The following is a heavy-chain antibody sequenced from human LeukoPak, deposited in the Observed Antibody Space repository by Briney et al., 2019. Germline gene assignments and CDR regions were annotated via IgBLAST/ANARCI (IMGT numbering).Heavy chain of an antibody. D-gene: IGHD2-2*02. V-gene: IGHV4-59*08. CDR1: GFAFSSYS. CDR3: ARHRYCSSTSCYIPYWYFDL. J-gene: IGHJ2*01. CDR2: IYYSGSA. Sequence: GSLRLSCVASGFAFSSYSMNWIRQPPGKGLEWIGSIYYSGSANYNPSLKSRVTISVDTSKNQFSLKQSSVTAADTAVYYCARHRYCSSTSCYIPYWYFDLWGRGTLVTVSS.